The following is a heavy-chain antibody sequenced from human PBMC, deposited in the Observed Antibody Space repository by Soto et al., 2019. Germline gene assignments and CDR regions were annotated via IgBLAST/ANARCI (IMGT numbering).Heavy chain of an antibody. CDR3: ASPAAAGSIHYYYAMDV. J-gene: IGHJ6*02. CDR1: GFTFSTYS. D-gene: IGHD6-13*01. Sequence: GGSLRLSCAASGFTFSTYSMNWVRQAPGKGLEWVSSISSSSSYIYYADSVKGRITISGDNAKTSLYLQMNSLRAEDTVVYYCASPAAAGSIHYYYAMDVWGQGTTVTVSS. CDR2: ISSSSSYI. V-gene: IGHV3-21*01.